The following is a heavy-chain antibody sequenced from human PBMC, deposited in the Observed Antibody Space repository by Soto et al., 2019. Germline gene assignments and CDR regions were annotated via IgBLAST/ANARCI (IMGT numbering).Heavy chain of an antibody. CDR1: GFTFSSYA. Sequence: GGSLRLSCAASGFTFSSYAMHWVRQAPGKGLEWVAVISYDGSNKYYADSVKGRFTISRDNSKNTLYLQMNSLRAEDTAVYYCAREIGGDGPSFFDYWGQGTLVTVSS. CDR2: ISYDGSNK. CDR3: AREIGGDGPSFFDY. J-gene: IGHJ4*02. V-gene: IGHV3-30-3*01. D-gene: IGHD2-21*01.